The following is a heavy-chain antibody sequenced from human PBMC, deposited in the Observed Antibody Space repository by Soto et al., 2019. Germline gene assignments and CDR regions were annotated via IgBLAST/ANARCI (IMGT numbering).Heavy chain of an antibody. CDR1: GFTFSSYG. J-gene: IGHJ4*01. D-gene: IGHD2-15*01. CDR3: ATVVLPCSGGSCYSALDY. V-gene: IGHV3-30*03. Sequence: GGSLRLSCAASGFTFSSYGMHWVRQAPGKGLEWVAVISYDGSNKYYADSVKGRFTISRDDSKNTLYLQMNSLRAEDTAVYYCATVVLPCSGGSCYSALDYWGQGTLVTVSS. CDR2: ISYDGSNK.